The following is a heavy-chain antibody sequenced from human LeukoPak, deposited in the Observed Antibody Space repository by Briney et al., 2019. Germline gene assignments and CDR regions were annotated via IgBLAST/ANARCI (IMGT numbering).Heavy chain of an antibody. V-gene: IGHV4-38-2*02. J-gene: IGHJ5*02. D-gene: IGHD2-2*03. Sequence: PSDTLSLTCTVSGYSISSGYYWGWIRQPPGKGLDWIGSIYHSGSTYYNPSLKSRVTISVDTSKNQFSLKLSSVTAADTAVYYCARDVGYCSSTSCYHPGYNWFDPWGQGTLVTVSS. CDR2: IYHSGST. CDR3: ARDVGYCSSTSCYHPGYNWFDP. CDR1: GYSISSGYY.